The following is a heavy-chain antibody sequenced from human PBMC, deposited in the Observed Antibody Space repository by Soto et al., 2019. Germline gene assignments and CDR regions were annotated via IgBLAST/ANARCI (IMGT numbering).Heavy chain of an antibody. CDR2: IHYSGST. Sequence: ETLFLTCTVSGGSFSSGSYYWSWIRQPPGKGLEWIGYIHYSGSTNYIPSLKRRVTISVDTSKNQFSLKLNSVTAADTAVYYCARDVARDGYNLFDYWGQGTLVTVSS. CDR1: GGSFSSGSYY. CDR3: ARDVARDGYNLFDY. V-gene: IGHV4-61*01. D-gene: IGHD5-12*01. J-gene: IGHJ4*02.